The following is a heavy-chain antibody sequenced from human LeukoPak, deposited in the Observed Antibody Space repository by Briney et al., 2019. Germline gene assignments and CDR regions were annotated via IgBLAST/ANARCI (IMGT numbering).Heavy chain of an antibody. Sequence: GGSLRLSCAASGFTFSNAWMSWVRQAPGKGLEWVGRIESKTDGGTTDYAAPVKGRFTISRDDSKNTLYLQMNSLKTEDTAVYYCTTTPDDYGEWGQGTLVTVSS. D-gene: IGHD4-17*01. CDR3: TTTPDDYGE. J-gene: IGHJ4*02. V-gene: IGHV3-15*04. CDR2: IESKTDGGTT. CDR1: GFTFSNAW.